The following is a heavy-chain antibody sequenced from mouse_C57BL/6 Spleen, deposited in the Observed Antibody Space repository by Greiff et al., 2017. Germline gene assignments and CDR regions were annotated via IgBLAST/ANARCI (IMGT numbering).Heavy chain of an antibody. Sequence: QVQLQQPGAELVKPGASVKVSCKASGYTFTSYWMHWVKQRPGQGLEWIGRIHPSDSDTNYNQKFKGKATLTVDKSSSTAYMQLSSLTSEDSAVYIFATHYYGRGFGYWGQGTTLTVSS. CDR2: IHPSDSDT. D-gene: IGHD1-1*01. J-gene: IGHJ2*01. CDR1: GYTFTSYW. CDR3: ATHYYGRGFGY. V-gene: IGHV1-74*01.